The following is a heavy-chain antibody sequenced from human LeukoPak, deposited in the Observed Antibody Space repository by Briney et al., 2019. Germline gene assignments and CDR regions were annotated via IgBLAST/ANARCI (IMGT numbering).Heavy chain of an antibody. D-gene: IGHD5-18*01. CDR3: ARDDFDTAMVYNYFDP. Sequence: ASVKISCKASGYTFSGHYIHWVRQAPGQGLEWMGVMHPIGGSANYAQRFEGRVTMTRDTSTSTVYMELRSLTSEDTAVYYCARDDFDTAMVYNYFDPWGQGTLVTVSS. V-gene: IGHV1-46*01. J-gene: IGHJ5*02. CDR1: GYTFSGHY. CDR2: MHPIGGSA.